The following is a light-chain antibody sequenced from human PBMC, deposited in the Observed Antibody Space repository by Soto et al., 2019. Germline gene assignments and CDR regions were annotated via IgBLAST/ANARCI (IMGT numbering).Light chain of an antibody. V-gene: IGKV1-8*01. Sequence: AIRMTQSPSSLSASTGDRVTITCRASQGISSYLAWYQQKPGKAPKLLIYAASTLQSGVPSRFSGSGSGTDFTLTISCLQPEDFAIYYCQQTHSFPITFGQGTRLEIK. CDR1: QGISSY. CDR3: QQTHSFPIT. CDR2: AAS. J-gene: IGKJ5*01.